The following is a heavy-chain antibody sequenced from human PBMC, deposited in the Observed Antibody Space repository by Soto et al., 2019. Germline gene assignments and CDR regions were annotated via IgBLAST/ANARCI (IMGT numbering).Heavy chain of an antibody. J-gene: IGHJ4*02. D-gene: IGHD2-21*01. CDR1: GFTFSNYG. V-gene: IGHV3-23*01. Sequence: EVQLLESGGGLIQPGGSLRLSCEASGFTFSNYGMTWVRLAPGKGLEWVSTISGSGGRTFYADPVKGRFTISRDNSKNTLYLQMNSLRAEDTAVYYCAKEMIASTLADFFDYWGQVTLVTVSS. CDR2: ISGSGGRT. CDR3: AKEMIASTLADFFDY.